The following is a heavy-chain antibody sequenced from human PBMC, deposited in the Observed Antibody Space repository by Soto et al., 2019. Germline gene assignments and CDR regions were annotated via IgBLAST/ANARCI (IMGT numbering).Heavy chain of an antibody. CDR1: GFTFSSYA. CDR2: ISGGGGRT. J-gene: IGHJ4*02. CDR3: AKRGSGAVAFDY. V-gene: IGHV3-23*01. Sequence: GGSLRLSCAASGFTFSSYAMSRVRQAPGKGLEWVSTISGGGGRTYYADSVKGRFSISRDNSKNTLYLQMNSLRAEDTALYYCAKRGSGAVAFDYWGQGTLVTVSS. D-gene: IGHD6-19*01.